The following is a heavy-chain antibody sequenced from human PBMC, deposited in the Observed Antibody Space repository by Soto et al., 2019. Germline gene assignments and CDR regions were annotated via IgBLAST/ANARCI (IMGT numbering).Heavy chain of an antibody. CDR3: VRNLRYYGGDCYYGIDA. D-gene: IGHD3-10*01. J-gene: IGHJ6*02. Sequence: ITLKASCPTLVKPTQTLTLTCTFSGFSLNTGGGGVGWVRQPRGKAIEWLALIYWDDDERYRPSVSSMLNITKDAIHNHLVLTITNMDPEDTAAYYCVRNLRYYGGDCYYGIDAWCPGST. V-gene: IGHV2-5*02. CDR1: GFSLNTGGGG. CDR2: IYWDDDE.